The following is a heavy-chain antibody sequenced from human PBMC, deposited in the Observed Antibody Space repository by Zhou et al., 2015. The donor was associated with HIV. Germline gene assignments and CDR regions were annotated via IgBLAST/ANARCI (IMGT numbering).Heavy chain of an antibody. V-gene: IGHV3-11*01. J-gene: IGHJ4*01. Sequence: QVQLVESGGGVVKPGGSLRLSCTASGFTFSDHWMGWIRQAPGKGLEWLSHIHYRYLNMFYADSVKGRFTISRDNAKNSLILQMDNLRAEDTALYFCVRGPSYGSRPDYFDYWGPDFWSLSP. D-gene: IGHD4-17*01. CDR1: GFTFSDHW. CDR3: VRGPSYGSRPDYFDY. CDR2: IHYRYLNM.